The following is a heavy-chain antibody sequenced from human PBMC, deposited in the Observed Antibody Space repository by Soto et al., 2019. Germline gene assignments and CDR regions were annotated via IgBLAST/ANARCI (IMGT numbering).Heavy chain of an antibody. V-gene: IGHV4-59*01. CDR1: GGSISSYY. J-gene: IGHJ6*02. Sequence: ETLSLTCTVSGGSISSYYWSWIRQPPGKGLEWIGYIYYSGSTNYNPSLKSRVTISVDTSKNQFSLKLSSVTAADTAVYYCAIRRPYDFWSGLYYYYGMDVWGQGTTVTVS. CDR2: IYYSGST. CDR3: AIRRPYDFWSGLYYYYGMDV. D-gene: IGHD3-3*01.